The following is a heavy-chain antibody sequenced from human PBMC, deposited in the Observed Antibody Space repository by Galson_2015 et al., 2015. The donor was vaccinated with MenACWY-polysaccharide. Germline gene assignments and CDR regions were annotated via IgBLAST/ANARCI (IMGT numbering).Heavy chain of an antibody. V-gene: IGHV1-18*01. J-gene: IGHJ4*02. CDR3: ARIIARKYTFADS. CDR2: ISAFNGDT. D-gene: IGHD2-2*02. Sequence: SVKVSCKASGYTFTSHGISWVRQAPGQGLEWMGWISAFNGDTSHAQNFQDRLTMTSNSAIMTAYMELSSLRSEDTAVYYCARIIARKYTFADSWGQGTLVTVSS. CDR1: GYTFTSHG.